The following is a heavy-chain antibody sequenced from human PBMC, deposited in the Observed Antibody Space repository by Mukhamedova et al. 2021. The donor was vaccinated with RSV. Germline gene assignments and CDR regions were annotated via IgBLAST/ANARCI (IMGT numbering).Heavy chain of an antibody. CDR3: AKDLLSGFYCGGGSCYSDY. J-gene: IGHJ4*02. D-gene: IGHD2-15*01. V-gene: IGHV3-23*01. Sequence: SSISGSGESTYYADSVKGRFTISRDNSKNTLHLQMNSLRAEETAVYYCAKDLLSGFYCGGGSCYSDYWGQGTLVTVSS. CDR2: ISGSGEST.